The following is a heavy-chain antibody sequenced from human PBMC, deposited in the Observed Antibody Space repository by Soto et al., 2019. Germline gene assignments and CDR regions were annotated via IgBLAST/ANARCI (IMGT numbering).Heavy chain of an antibody. CDR1: GYTFTGYY. CDR3: AKGGAIVAAGTRVYLYNAMDV. D-gene: IGHD1-26*01. Sequence: QVQLVQSGTEVKRPGDSVKVSCKASGYTFTGYYVHWVRQAPGQGLEWMGWINPNSGDTYLAQRFQGRVTMNRDTTIGTAYMELRGLTCDDTAEYYCAKGGAIVAAGTRVYLYNAMDVWGLGTTVTVSS. CDR2: INPNSGDT. V-gene: IGHV1-2*02. J-gene: IGHJ6*02.